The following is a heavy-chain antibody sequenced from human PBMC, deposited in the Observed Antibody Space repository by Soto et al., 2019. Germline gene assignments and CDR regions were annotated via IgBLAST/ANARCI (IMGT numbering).Heavy chain of an antibody. CDR2: TIPIFDTP. D-gene: IGHD3-10*01. J-gene: IGHJ5*01. V-gene: IGHV1-69*01. Sequence: QMQLVQSGAEVKKPGSSVKISCKASGGTFGNLGISWLRQAPGQGLEWMGGTIPIFDTPHYAEKFWDRVTITADATTTAYLELTSLTSADTATYYCARDREDGSGTKYNWFDSWGQGTLVTVSS. CDR3: ARDREDGSGTKYNWFDS. CDR1: GGTFGNLG.